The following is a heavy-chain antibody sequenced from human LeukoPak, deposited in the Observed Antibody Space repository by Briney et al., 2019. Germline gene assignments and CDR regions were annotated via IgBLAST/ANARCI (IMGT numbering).Heavy chain of an antibody. CDR2: ISSSGSTI. CDR1: GFTFSSYE. D-gene: IGHD3-10*01. Sequence: GGPLRLSCAASGFTFSSYEMNWVRQAPGKGLEWVSYISSSGSTIYYADSVKGRFTISRDNAKNSLYLQMNSLRAEDTAVYYCARIGWFGEWILDYWGQGTLVTVSS. CDR3: ARIGWFGEWILDY. J-gene: IGHJ4*02. V-gene: IGHV3-48*03.